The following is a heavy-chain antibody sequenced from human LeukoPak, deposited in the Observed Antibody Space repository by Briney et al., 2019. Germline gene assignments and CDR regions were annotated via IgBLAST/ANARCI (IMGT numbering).Heavy chain of an antibody. J-gene: IGHJ6*04. CDR2: IYYSGST. D-gene: IGHD1-26*01. V-gene: IGHV4-31*03. CDR3: ASQWGSGNYGVDV. CDR1: GGSISSGGYY. Sequence: SQTLSLSCTVSGGSISSGGYYWIWIRQHPGKGLEWIGYIYYSGSTYYNPSLKSRVTISVDTSKNQFSLKLRSVTAADTAVYYCASQWGSGNYGVDVWGKGTTVTVSS.